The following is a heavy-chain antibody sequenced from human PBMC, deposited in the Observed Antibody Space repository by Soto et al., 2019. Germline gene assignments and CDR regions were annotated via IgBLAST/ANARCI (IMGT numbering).Heavy chain of an antibody. Sequence: GASVKVSCKASGYTFTGYYMHWGRQAPGQGLEWMGWINPNSGGTNYAQKLQGWVTMTRDTSISTAYMELSRLRSDDTAVYYCATSYDSSTSYFDYWGQGTMVTVSS. CDR2: INPNSGGT. CDR3: ATSYDSSTSYFDY. V-gene: IGHV1-2*04. D-gene: IGHD3-22*01. CDR1: GYTFTGYY. J-gene: IGHJ4*03.